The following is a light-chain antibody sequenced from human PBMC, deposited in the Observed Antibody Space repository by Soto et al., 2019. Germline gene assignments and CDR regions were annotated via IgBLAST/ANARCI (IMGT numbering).Light chain of an antibody. V-gene: IGKV1-5*03. CDR1: QSISSW. CDR2: KAS. Sequence: DLQMTQSPSTLSASVGDRVTITCRASQSISSWLAWYQQKPGKAPKLLIYKASSLESGVPSRFSGSGSGTEFTLTISSLQPDDFANYYCLQYKSYPWTFGQGTKVEIK. CDR3: LQYKSYPWT. J-gene: IGKJ1*01.